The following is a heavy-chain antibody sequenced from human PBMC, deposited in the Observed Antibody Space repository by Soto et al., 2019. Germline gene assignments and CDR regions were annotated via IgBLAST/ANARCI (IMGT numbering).Heavy chain of an antibody. CDR3: ARFGDSGLRPDY. CDR2: IYYTGTA. V-gene: IGHV4-61*08. J-gene: IGHJ4*02. Sequence: SETLSLTCTVSGGSISSGAYYWSWIRQHPGKGLEWIGYIYYTGTANYNPSLKSRVTISVDTSKGQFSLTLSSVTAADTAVYYCARFGDSGLRPDYWGQGTLVTVSS. CDR1: GGSISSGAYY. D-gene: IGHD1-26*01.